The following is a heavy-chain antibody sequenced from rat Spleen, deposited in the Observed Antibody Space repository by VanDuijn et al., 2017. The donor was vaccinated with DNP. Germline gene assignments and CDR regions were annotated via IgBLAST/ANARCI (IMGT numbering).Heavy chain of an antibody. V-gene: IGHV5-31*01. CDR3: AGRPPPTRGPFDY. CDR2: ISSTGDNT. Sequence: EVQLVESGGGPVQPGRSLKLSCVASGFIFSNYWMTWIRQAPGKGLEWVASISSTGDNTYYSDSVTGRFSLSRDNAKSNLYLQVSSLRSEDKATYYCAGRPPPTRGPFDYWGQGVTVTVSS. J-gene: IGHJ2*01. CDR1: GFIFSNYW. D-gene: IGHD1-4*01.